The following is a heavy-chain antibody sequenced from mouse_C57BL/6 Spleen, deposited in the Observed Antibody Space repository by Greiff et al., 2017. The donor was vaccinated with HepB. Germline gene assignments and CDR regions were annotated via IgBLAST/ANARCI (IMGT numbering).Heavy chain of an antibody. CDR3: ARKGLYDGYWGYFDV. J-gene: IGHJ1*03. Sequence: QVQLQQPGAELVKPGASVKMSCKASGYTFTSYWINWVKQRPGQGLEWIGDIYPGSGSTNYNEKFKSKATLTVDTSSSTAYMQLSSLTSEDSAVYYCARKGLYDGYWGYFDVWGTGTTVTVSS. V-gene: IGHV1-55*01. CDR1: GYTFTSYW. D-gene: IGHD2-3*01. CDR2: IYPGSGST.